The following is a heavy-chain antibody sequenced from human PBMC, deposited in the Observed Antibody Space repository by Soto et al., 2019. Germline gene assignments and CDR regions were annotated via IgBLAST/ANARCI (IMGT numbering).Heavy chain of an antibody. V-gene: IGHV1-8*01. Sequence: ASVKVSCKASGYTFTSYNINWVRQAPGQGLEWVAGSNSNSGNSDHAQKFQGRLTVTRDTSISTAYMELSSLRSDDTAVYYCVLLGVFDHWGPGXLVTVYS. CDR1: GYTFTSYN. CDR2: SNSNSGNS. D-gene: IGHD3-3*01. CDR3: VLLGVFDH. J-gene: IGHJ4*02.